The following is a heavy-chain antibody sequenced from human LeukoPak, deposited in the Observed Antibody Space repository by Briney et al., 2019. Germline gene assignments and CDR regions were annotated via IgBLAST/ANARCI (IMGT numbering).Heavy chain of an antibody. V-gene: IGHV4-38-2*01. CDR1: GYSISSGYY. Sequence: PSETLSLTCAVSGYSISSGYYWGWIRQPPGKGLEWIGSIYRSGSTYYNPSLKSRVTISVDTSKNQFSLKLSSVTAADTAVYYCVLWFGELFPTALRHYYYMDVWGKGTTVTVSS. CDR3: VLWFGELFPTALRHYYYMDV. D-gene: IGHD3-10*01. J-gene: IGHJ6*03. CDR2: IYRSGST.